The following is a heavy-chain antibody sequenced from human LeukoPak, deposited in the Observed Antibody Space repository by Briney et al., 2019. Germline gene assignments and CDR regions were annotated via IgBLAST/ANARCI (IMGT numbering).Heavy chain of an antibody. D-gene: IGHD6-13*01. J-gene: IGHJ4*02. CDR3: AREMAAAGSGGFDY. CDR2: ISYDGSNK. V-gene: IGHV3-30-3*01. CDR1: GFTFSSYA. Sequence: GRSLRLSCAASGFTFSSYAMHWVRQAPGKGLEWVAVISYDGSNKYYADSVKGRFTISRDNSKNTLYLQMNSLRAEDTAVYYCAREMAAAGSGGFDYWGQGTLVTVSS.